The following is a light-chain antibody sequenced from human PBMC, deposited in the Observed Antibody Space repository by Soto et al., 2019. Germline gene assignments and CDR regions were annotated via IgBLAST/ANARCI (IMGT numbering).Light chain of an antibody. CDR1: SSDVGGYNY. V-gene: IGLV2-14*01. CDR3: SSYTSSSAYV. CDR2: EVS. Sequence: QSALTQPASVSGSPGQSITISCTGTSSDVGGYNYVSWYQQHPGRAPKLMIFEVSNRPSGVSNRFSGSKSGNTASLTISGLQPEDEADYYCSSYTSSSAYVFGTGTKVTVL. J-gene: IGLJ1*01.